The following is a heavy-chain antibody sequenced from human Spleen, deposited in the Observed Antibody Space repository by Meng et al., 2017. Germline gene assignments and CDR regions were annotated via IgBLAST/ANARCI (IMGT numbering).Heavy chain of an antibody. J-gene: IGHJ4*02. CDR1: GGSISSSNW. CDR2: IYHTGSI. Sequence: QVQLQQWGAGLLKPSEALSLTCAVYGGSISSSNWWSWVRQPPGKGLEWIGEIYHTGSINYNSSLKSRVTISLDKSKNQFSLKLSSVTAADTAVYYCARVGGSGSPTDYWGQGTLVTVSS. CDR3: ARVGGSGSPTDY. D-gene: IGHD1-26*01. V-gene: IGHV4-4*02.